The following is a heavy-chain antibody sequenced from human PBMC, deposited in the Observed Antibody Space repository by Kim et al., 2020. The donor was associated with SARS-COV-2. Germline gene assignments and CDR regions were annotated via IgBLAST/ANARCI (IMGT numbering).Heavy chain of an antibody. Sequence: GGSLRLSCAASGFTFSSYDMHWVRQATGKGLEWVSAIGTAGDTYYPGSVKGRFTISRENAKNSLYLQMNSLRAGDTAVYYCARSYGYYYGMDVWGQGTTVTVSS. CDR1: GFTFSSYD. J-gene: IGHJ6*02. CDR3: ARSYGYYYGMDV. V-gene: IGHV3-13*01. D-gene: IGHD2-21*01. CDR2: IGTAGDT.